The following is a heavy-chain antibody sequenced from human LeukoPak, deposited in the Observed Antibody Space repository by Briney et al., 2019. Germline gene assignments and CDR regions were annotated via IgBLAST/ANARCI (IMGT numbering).Heavy chain of an antibody. D-gene: IGHD6-6*01. V-gene: IGHV4-59*12. CDR1: GDSITSYY. J-gene: IGHJ3*02. CDR3: AIEYSSSSTAFDI. CDR2: IYHSGSS. Sequence: SETLSLTCTVSGDSITSYYWSWIRQPPGKGLEWIGYIYHSGSSNFNPFLRSRVTISVDTSKNQFSLKLSSVTAADTAVYYCAIEYSSSSTAFDIWGQGTMVTVSS.